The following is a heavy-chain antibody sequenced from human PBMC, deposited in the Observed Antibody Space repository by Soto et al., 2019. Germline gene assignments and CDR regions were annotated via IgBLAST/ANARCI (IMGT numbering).Heavy chain of an antibody. V-gene: IGHV4-39*02. J-gene: IGHJ3*02. D-gene: IGHD2-21*02. CDR2: IYYSGRT. CDR1: GGSISSSNYY. Sequence: PSETLSLTCTVSGGSISSSNYYWGWIRQPPGKGLEWIGSIYYSGRTYYNPSLKSRVTISVDTSKNQLSLKLSSGTAADTAVYYCARDRQYCGGDCDDAFDIWGQGTMVTVSS. CDR3: ARDRQYCGGDCDDAFDI.